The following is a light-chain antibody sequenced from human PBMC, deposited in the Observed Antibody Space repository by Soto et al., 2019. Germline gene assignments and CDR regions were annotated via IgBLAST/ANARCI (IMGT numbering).Light chain of an antibody. CDR3: QSYDSTLSARYV. Sequence: QSVLTPPPSVSGAPGQRVTISCTGSSSNLGAGYDVHWYQQRPGTAPKLLIFGNINRPSGVPDRFSGSKSGTSASLAITGLQAEDEGDYYCQSYDSTLSARYVFGTGTKVTVL. J-gene: IGLJ1*01. CDR1: SSNLGAGYD. V-gene: IGLV1-40*01. CDR2: GNI.